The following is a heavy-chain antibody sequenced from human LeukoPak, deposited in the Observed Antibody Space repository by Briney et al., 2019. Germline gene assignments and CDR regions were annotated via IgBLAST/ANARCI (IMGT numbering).Heavy chain of an antibody. Sequence: PSETLSLTCGVSGGSISNTSWWRWVRQPPGQGLEWIGEISLSGLTNYNPSLKSRVTVSLDKSKNHLSLNLTSVTAADTAVYYCSRENGAFSPFGYWGQGTLVTVPS. V-gene: IGHV4-4*02. D-gene: IGHD2-8*01. CDR2: ISLSGLT. CDR3: SRENGAFSPFGY. J-gene: IGHJ4*02. CDR1: GGSISNTSW.